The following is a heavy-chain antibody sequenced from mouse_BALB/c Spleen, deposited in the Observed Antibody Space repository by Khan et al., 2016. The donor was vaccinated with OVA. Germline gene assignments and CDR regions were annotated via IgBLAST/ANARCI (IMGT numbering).Heavy chain of an antibody. D-gene: IGHD2-2*01. V-gene: IGHV3-6*02. CDR2: ISYDGSN. CDR3: ARALYGYDVYFDV. J-gene: IGHJ1*01. CDR1: GYSITSSDY. Sequence: EVQLQESGPGLVKPSQSLSLTCSVTGYSITSSDYWNWIRQFPGNKLEWMGYISYDGSNKYNPSLKNRISITRDTSKNQFFLKLNSVTNEDTATYDCARALYGYDVYFDVWGAGTTVTVSS.